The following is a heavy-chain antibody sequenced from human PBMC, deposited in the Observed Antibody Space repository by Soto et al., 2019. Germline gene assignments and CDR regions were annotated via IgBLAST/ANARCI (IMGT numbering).Heavy chain of an antibody. D-gene: IGHD2-15*01. CDR1: GGTFSSYA. Sequence: QVQLVQSGAEVKKPGSSVKVSCKASGGTFSSYAISWVRQAPGQGLEWMGGIIPIFGTANYAQKFQGRVTITADESTSTAYMELSSLRSEDTAVYYCAGGYCSGGSCKSYYYYGMDVWGQGPTVTVSS. CDR2: IIPIFGTA. J-gene: IGHJ6*02. V-gene: IGHV1-69*12. CDR3: AGGYCSGGSCKSYYYYGMDV.